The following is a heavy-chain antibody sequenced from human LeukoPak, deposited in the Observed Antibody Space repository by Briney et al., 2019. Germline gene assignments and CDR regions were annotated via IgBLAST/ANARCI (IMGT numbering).Heavy chain of an antibody. CDR1: AFTFSTYS. D-gene: IGHD3-22*01. Sequence: RPGGSLRLSCAASAFTFSTYSMHWVRQAPGKGREWVVLIWHDARHTIHTDSVKGRFTISTDNSTNTLYLQMNSLRAEDTAVYYCAREGVWYYDSSGSYPNNDAFDIWGQGTMVTVSS. J-gene: IGHJ3*02. V-gene: IGHV3-30*02. CDR3: AREGVWYYDSSGSYPNNDAFDI. CDR2: IWHDARHT.